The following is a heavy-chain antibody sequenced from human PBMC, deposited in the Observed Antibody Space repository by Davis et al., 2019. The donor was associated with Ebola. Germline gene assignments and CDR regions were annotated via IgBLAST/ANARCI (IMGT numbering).Heavy chain of an antibody. CDR2: IYYSGST. CDR1: GGSISSGGYY. J-gene: IGHJ4*02. CDR3: ARVSSYYDSSGYSQTFDY. D-gene: IGHD3-22*01. V-gene: IGHV4-31*03. Sequence: PSETLSLTCTVSGGSISSGGYYWSWIRQHPGKGLEWIGYIYYSGSTYYNPSLKSRVTISVDTSKNQFSLKLSSVTAADTAVYYCARVSSYYDSSGYSQTFDYWGQGTLVTVSS.